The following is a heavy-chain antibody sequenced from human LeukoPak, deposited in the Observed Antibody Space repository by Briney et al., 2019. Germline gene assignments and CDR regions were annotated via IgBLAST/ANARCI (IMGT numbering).Heavy chain of an antibody. Sequence: SVKVSCKASGGTFSSYAISWVRQAPGQGLEWMGGIIPIFGTANYAQKFQGRVTITADESTSTAYMELSSLRSEDTAVYYCARDWYRYYYDSSGYYGPDAFDIWGQGTMVTVSS. V-gene: IGHV1-69*13. CDR1: GGTFSSYA. D-gene: IGHD3-22*01. CDR3: ARDWYRYYYDSSGYYGPDAFDI. CDR2: IIPIFGTA. J-gene: IGHJ3*02.